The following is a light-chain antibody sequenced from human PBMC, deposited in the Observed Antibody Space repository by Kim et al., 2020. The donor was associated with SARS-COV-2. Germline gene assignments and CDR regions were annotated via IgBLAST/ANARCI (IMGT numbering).Light chain of an antibody. CDR1: SSDVGSYNL. CDR2: EVS. V-gene: IGLV2-23*02. J-gene: IGLJ2*01. CDR3: CSYAGSSTSYVV. Sequence: QSALTQPASVSGSPGQSITISCTGTSSDVGSYNLVSWYQQHPGKAPKLMIYEVSKRPSGVSNRFSGSKSGNTASLTISGLQAEDEADYYCCSYAGSSTSYVVFGGGTKSPS.